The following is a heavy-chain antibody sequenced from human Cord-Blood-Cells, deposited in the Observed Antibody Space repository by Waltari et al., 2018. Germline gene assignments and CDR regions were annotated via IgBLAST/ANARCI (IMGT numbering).Heavy chain of an antibody. Sequence: EVQLVESGGGLVQPGGSLRLSCAASGFTFSSYEMNWVRQAPGKGLEWVSYISSSGSTIYYADSVKGRFTISRDNAKNSLYLQMNSLRAEDTAVYYCARGSRSPISEGYCSGGSCYDAFDIWGQGTMVTVSS. J-gene: IGHJ3*02. V-gene: IGHV3-48*03. CDR1: GFTFSSYE. D-gene: IGHD2-15*01. CDR3: ARGSRSPISEGYCSGGSCYDAFDI. CDR2: ISSSGSTI.